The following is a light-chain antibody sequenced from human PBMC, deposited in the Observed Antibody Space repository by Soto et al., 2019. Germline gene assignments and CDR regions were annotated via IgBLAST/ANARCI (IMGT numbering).Light chain of an antibody. CDR2: DAS. CDR1: QSVSSY. CDR3: QQRSNWPLFA. Sequence: EIVSTQSPATLSLSPGERATLSCRASQSVSSYLAWYQQKPGQAPRLLIYDASNRATGIPARFSGSGSGTDFPLTISSLEPEDVAVYYCQQRSNWPLFAFGPGTKVDIK. J-gene: IGKJ3*01. V-gene: IGKV3-11*01.